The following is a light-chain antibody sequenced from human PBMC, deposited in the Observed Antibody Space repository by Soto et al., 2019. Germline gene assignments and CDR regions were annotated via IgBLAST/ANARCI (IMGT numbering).Light chain of an antibody. CDR3: QQYYSYPQT. V-gene: IGKV1-8*01. CDR1: QGISSY. CDR2: AAS. J-gene: IGKJ1*01. Sequence: AIRMTRSPSSFSASTGDRVTITCRASQGISSYLAWYQQKPGKAPKLLIYAASTLQSGVPSRFSGSGSGTDFTLTISCLQSEDFATYYCQQYYSYPQTFGQRTKVEIK.